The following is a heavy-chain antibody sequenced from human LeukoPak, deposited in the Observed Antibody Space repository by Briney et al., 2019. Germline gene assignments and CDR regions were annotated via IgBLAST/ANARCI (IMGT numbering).Heavy chain of an antibody. J-gene: IGHJ5*02. Sequence: ASVKVSCKASGYTFTGYYMHWVRQAPGQGLEWMGWINPNSGGTNYAQKFQGRVTMTRDTSISTAYMELSRLRSDDTAVYYCARPFLGGSGMYNWFDPWGQGTLVTVSS. CDR3: ARPFLGGSGMYNWFDP. V-gene: IGHV1-2*02. CDR1: GYTFTGYY. CDR2: INPNSGGT. D-gene: IGHD3-10*01.